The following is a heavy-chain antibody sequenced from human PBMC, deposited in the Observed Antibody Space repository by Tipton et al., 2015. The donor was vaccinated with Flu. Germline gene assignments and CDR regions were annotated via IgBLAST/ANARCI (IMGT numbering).Heavy chain of an antibody. Sequence: SLRLSCTASGFTFSSYEMNWVRQAPGKGLEWVSYISSSGSTKYYADSVKGRFTISRDNAKNSLYLQMNSLRAEDTALYYCARVYHSSSGIGVDYWGQGTLLTVST. D-gene: IGHD6-6*01. CDR2: ISSSGSTK. CDR3: ARVYHSSSGIGVDY. CDR1: GFTFSSYE. J-gene: IGHJ4*02. V-gene: IGHV3-48*03.